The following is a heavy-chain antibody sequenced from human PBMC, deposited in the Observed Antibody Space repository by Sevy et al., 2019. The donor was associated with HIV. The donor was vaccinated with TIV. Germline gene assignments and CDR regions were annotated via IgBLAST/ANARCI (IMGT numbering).Heavy chain of an antibody. CDR1: GYSFTNYG. D-gene: IGHD3-22*01. V-gene: IGHV1-18*01. CDR2: ISTYTSKT. Sequence: ASVKVSCKTSGYSFTNYGINWVRQAPGQGLEWMGWISTYTSKTEYAQDFQDRLTLTTETPTSTVYMELRSLRFDDTAVYFCARAQYYYDSVSYYPLRGASDYWGQGALVTVSS. CDR3: ARAQYYYDSVSYYPLRGASDY. J-gene: IGHJ4*02.